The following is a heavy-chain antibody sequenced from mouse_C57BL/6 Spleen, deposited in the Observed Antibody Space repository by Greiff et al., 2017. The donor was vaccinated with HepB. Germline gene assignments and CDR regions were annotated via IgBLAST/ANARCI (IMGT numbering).Heavy chain of an antibody. CDR1: GFSLTSYG. CDR2: IWRGGST. V-gene: IGHV2-5*01. Sequence: QVQLKQSGPGLVQPSQSLSITCTVSGFSLTSYGVHWVRQSPGKGLEWLGVIWRGGSTDYNAAFMSRLSITKDNSKSQVFFKMNSLQADDTAIYYWGKTGIYSGAMDYWGQGTSVTVSS. J-gene: IGHJ4*01. D-gene: IGHD2-1*01. CDR3: GKTGIYSGAMDY.